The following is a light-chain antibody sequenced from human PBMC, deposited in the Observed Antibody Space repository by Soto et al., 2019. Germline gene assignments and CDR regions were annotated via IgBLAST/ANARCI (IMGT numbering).Light chain of an antibody. CDR3: QQYNSYS. V-gene: IGKV1-5*03. CDR2: KAS. J-gene: IGKJ3*01. Sequence: DIQMTQSPSTLSASVGVRVTMTFRASQSISVWLAWYQQKAGKAPNLLIYKASRLESGVPSRFSGSGSETEFTLTISGLQPGDSATYYCQQYNSYSFGPGTKVDIK. CDR1: QSISVW.